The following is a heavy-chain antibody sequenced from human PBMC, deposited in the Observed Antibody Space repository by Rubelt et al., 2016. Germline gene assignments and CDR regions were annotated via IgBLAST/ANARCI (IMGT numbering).Heavy chain of an antibody. Sequence: GGGLVQPGRSLGLSCAASGFTLDDYAMHWVRQAPGKGLEWVSGISWNSGSIGYADSVQGRFTISRDKAKNALYLQMSNVRVEDTALYFCARMFSSTWFNWLEPWGQGTLVTVSS. J-gene: IGHJ5*02. V-gene: IGHV3-9*01. D-gene: IGHD2/OR15-2a*01. CDR3: ARMFSSTWFNWLEP. CDR1: GFTLDDYA. CDR2: ISWNSGSI.